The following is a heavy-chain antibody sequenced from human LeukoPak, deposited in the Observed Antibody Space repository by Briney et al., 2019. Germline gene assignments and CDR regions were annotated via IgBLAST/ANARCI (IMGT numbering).Heavy chain of an antibody. Sequence: GGSLRLSCAASGFTFSSYDMHWVRQATGKGLEWVSAIGTAGDTYYPGFVKGRFTISRENAKNSLYLQMNSLRAGDTAVYYCARVSWTSGSLTFDYWGQGTLVTVSS. CDR3: ARVSWTSGSLTFDY. V-gene: IGHV3-13*01. J-gene: IGHJ4*02. D-gene: IGHD1-26*01. CDR2: IGTAGDT. CDR1: GFTFSSYD.